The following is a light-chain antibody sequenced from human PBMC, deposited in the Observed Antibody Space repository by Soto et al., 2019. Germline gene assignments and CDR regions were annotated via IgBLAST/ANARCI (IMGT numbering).Light chain of an antibody. CDR3: CSFAGATIWV. CDR2: EVS. CDR1: NNDVGSYDL. Sequence: QSALTQPAYVSGSPGQSITIPCTGTNNDVGSYDLVSWYQHRPGNVPKLIIFEVSKRPSGISHRFSGSKSGNTASLTISGLQPEDESDYYCCSFAGATIWVFGGGTKLTVL. V-gene: IGLV2-23*02. J-gene: IGLJ3*02.